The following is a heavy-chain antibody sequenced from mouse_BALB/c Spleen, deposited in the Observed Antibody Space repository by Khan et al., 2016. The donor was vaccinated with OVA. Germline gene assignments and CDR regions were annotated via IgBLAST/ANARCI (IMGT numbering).Heavy chain of an antibody. V-gene: IGHV3-2*02. D-gene: IGHD1-1*02. Sequence: EVQLVETGPGLVKPSQSLSLTCTVTGYSITSDYAWNWIRQSPGNKLEWMCYISYSGSTNYNPALKSRISITRDTSKNQFFLQLNSVTTEDTATYYCARGGSRYNYAMDYWGQGTSVTVSS. CDR1: GYSITSDYA. CDR3: ARGGSRYNYAMDY. CDR2: ISYSGST. J-gene: IGHJ4*01.